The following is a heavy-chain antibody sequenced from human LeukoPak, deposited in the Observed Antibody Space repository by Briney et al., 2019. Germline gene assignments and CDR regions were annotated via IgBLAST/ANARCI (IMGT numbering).Heavy chain of an antibody. CDR3: ARDGYNSGPHWFDP. Sequence: GGSLRLSCAASGFTFSSYGMHWVRQAPGKGLEWVAVIWYDGSNKYYADSVKGRFTISRDNSKNTLYLQMNSLRAEDTAVYYCARDGYNSGPHWFDPWGQGTLVTVSS. D-gene: IGHD6-19*01. J-gene: IGHJ5*02. CDR1: GFTFSSYG. V-gene: IGHV3-33*01. CDR2: IWYDGSNK.